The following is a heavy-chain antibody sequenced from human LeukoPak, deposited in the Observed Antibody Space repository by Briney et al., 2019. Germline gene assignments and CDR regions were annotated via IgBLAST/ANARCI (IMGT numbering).Heavy chain of an antibody. CDR2: INHSGST. Sequence: PSETLSLTCAVYGGSFSGYYWSWIRQPPGKGLEWIGEINHSGSTNYNPSLKSRVTISVDTSKNQFSLKLSSVTAADTAVYYCAREVPPGTWGQGTLVTVSS. CDR3: AREVPPGT. J-gene: IGHJ5*02. CDR1: GGSFSGYY. V-gene: IGHV4-34*01. D-gene: IGHD1-1*01.